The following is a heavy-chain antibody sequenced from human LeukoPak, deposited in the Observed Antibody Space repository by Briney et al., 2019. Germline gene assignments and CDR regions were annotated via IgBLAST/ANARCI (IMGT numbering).Heavy chain of an antibody. D-gene: IGHD2-21*02. J-gene: IGHJ4*02. CDR2: MYTGGGR. V-gene: IGHV3-66*01. Sequence: GGSLRLSCAASGFSVSNYYMSWVRQPPGKGLEWVSVMYTGGGRYYGDSVKGRFTISRDNSKNTVFLQMNSLRVEDTALYYCTRGQSYCGADCYSDWGQGTPVTVSS. CDR3: TRGQSYCGADCYSD. CDR1: GFSVSNYY.